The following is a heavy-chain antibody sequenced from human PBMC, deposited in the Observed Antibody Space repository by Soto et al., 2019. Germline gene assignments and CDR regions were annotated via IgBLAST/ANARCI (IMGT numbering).Heavy chain of an antibody. CDR2: IKEDGSER. CDR3: VGGNGFVY. V-gene: IGHV3-7*01. Sequence: GGSLRLSCAGSGFTFSTYWMAWVRQAPGKGLEWVANIKEDGSERYYVDSVKGRFTISRDNAKNSLYLQMNSLRAEDTAVYYCVGGNGFVYWGPGTLVTVPS. J-gene: IGHJ4*02. D-gene: IGHD5-12*01. CDR1: GFTFSTYW.